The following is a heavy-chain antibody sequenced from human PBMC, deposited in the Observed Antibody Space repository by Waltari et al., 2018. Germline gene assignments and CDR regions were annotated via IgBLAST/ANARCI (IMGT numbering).Heavy chain of an antibody. CDR2: ISPSGTST. CDR3: ARGPRATTYFDH. J-gene: IGHJ4*02. V-gene: IGHV3-23*04. CDR1: GFTFSSYA. D-gene: IGHD5-12*01. Sequence: EVQLVESGGGLVQPGGSLRLSCAAPGFTFSSYAMSWVRQAPGKGLEWVSGISPSGTSTYYADSVEGRFTISRDNSKNTLYLQLDSPRAEDTAVYFCARGPRATTYFDHWGQGTLVTVSS.